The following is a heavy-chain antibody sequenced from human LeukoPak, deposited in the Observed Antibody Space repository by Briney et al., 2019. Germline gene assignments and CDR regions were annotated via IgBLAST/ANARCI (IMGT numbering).Heavy chain of an antibody. CDR3: SRDHPGSNSLDY. CDR2: LKTDGSRT. V-gene: IGHV3-74*01. CDR1: GFTYNQYW. D-gene: IGHD4-11*01. J-gene: IGHJ4*02. Sequence: GGSLRLSCAASGFTYNQYWMHWVRQAPGAGLEWVSRLKTDGSRTNYADSVKGRFTISRDDARNTVYLQMNSLRAEDTAVYYCSRDHPGSNSLDYWGQGTLVTVSS.